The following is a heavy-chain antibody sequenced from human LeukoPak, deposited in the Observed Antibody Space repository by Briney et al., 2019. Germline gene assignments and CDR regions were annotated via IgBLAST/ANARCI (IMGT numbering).Heavy chain of an antibody. CDR2: ISSSSSYI. CDR1: GFTFSSYS. Sequence: GGSLRLSCAASGFTFSSYSMNWVRQAPGKGLECVSSISSSSSYIYYADSVKGRFTISRDNAKNSLYLQMNSLRAEDTAVYYCAKDLRRVDTADYFDYWGQGTLVTVSS. V-gene: IGHV3-21*01. D-gene: IGHD5-18*01. J-gene: IGHJ4*02. CDR3: AKDLRRVDTADYFDY.